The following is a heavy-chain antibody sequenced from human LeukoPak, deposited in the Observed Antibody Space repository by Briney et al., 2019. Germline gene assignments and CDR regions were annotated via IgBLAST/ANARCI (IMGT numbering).Heavy chain of an antibody. CDR3: ANEGHMRDYQY. CDR2: ISYDGSNK. CDR1: GFTFSSYG. Sequence: GGSLRLSCAASGFTFSSYGMHWVRQAPGKGLEWVAVISYDGSNKYYADSVKGRFTISRDNSKNTLYLQMNSLRAEDTAVYYCANEGHMRDYQYWGQGTLVTVSS. D-gene: IGHD4-17*01. J-gene: IGHJ4*02. V-gene: IGHV3-30*18.